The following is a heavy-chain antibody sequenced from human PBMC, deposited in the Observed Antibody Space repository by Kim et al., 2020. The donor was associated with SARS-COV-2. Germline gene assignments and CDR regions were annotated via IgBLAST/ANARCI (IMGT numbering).Heavy chain of an antibody. J-gene: IGHJ5*02. D-gene: IGHD5-12*01. Sequence: SETLSLTCTVSGGSISSSSYYWGWIRQPPGKGLEWIGSIYYSGSTYYNPSLKSRVTISVDTSKNQFSLKLSSVTATDTAVYYCARHHPRWLQLDNWFDPWGQGTLVTVSS. CDR2: IYYSGST. CDR1: GGSISSSSYY. V-gene: IGHV4-39*01. CDR3: ARHHPRWLQLDNWFDP.